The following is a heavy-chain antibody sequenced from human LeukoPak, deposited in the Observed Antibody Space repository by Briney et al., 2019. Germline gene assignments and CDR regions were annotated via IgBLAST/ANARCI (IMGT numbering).Heavy chain of an antibody. Sequence: GTSLRLSCAASGFTFSSYAMYWVRQAPGKGLDWAAITSSDGGNKYYADSVKGRFTISRDNSKNTLYLQMNSLRTEDTAVYYCARDNSGSGSYIQPDYWGQGTRVTVSS. CDR3: ARDNSGSGSYIQPDY. CDR1: GFTFSSYA. D-gene: IGHD3-10*01. V-gene: IGHV3-30-3*01. CDR2: TSSDGGNK. J-gene: IGHJ4*02.